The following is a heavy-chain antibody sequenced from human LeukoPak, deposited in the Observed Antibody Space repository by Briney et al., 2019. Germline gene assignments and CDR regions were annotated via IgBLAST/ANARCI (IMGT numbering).Heavy chain of an antibody. Sequence: GGSLRLSCAASGFTFSSYEMNWVRQAPGKGLEWVSYISSSGSTIYYADSVKGRFTISRDNAKDSLYLQMNSLRAEDTAVYYCARRAYSGYSQWGQGTLVTVSS. CDR1: GFTFSSYE. V-gene: IGHV3-48*03. CDR3: ARRAYSGYSQ. D-gene: IGHD5-12*01. J-gene: IGHJ4*02. CDR2: ISSSGSTI.